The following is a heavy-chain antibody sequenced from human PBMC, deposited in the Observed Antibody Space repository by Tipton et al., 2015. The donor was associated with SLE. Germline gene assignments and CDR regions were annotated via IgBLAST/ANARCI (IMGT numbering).Heavy chain of an antibody. CDR1: GDSFINHY. J-gene: IGHJ4*02. CDR2: IYYSGST. CDR3: ARGDPRHDGSVGYFDT. Sequence: TLSLTCTVSGDSFINHYWSWIRQPPGKGLEWIGYIYYSGSTHFNPSLKSRVTISVDTSTSQFSLILSAVTDADTAVYYCARGDPRHDGSVGYFDTWGQGALVTVSS. D-gene: IGHD3-10*01. V-gene: IGHV4-59*11.